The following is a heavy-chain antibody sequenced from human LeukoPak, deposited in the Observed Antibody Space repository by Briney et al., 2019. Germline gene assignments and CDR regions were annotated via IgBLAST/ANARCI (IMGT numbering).Heavy chain of an antibody. V-gene: IGHV5-51*01. J-gene: IGHJ4*02. CDR3: ARRAAGLIDY. D-gene: IGHD6-13*01. CDR1: GYSFTSYW. Sequence: GESLKISCKGSGYSFTSYWIGWVRQMPGKGLEWMGIIYPADSTAYYSPSFQGQVTLSVDKSISTAYLQWSSLKASDTAMYYCARRAAGLIDYWGQGTLVTVSS. CDR2: IYPADSTA.